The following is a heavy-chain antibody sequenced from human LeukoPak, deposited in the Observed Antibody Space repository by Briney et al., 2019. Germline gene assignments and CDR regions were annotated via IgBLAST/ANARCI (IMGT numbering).Heavy chain of an antibody. V-gene: IGHV3-23*01. Sequence: PGGSLRLSCAASGFTFSSYAMSWVRQAPGKGLEWVSAISGSGGSTYYADSVKGRFTISRDNSKNTLYLQVNSLRAEDTAVYYCARDRVPWSAYYTELNCFDLXXQGTLVTVSS. CDR3: ARDRVPWSAYYTELNCFDL. CDR2: ISGSGGST. CDR1: GFTFSSYA. J-gene: IGHJ5*02. D-gene: IGHD3-3*01.